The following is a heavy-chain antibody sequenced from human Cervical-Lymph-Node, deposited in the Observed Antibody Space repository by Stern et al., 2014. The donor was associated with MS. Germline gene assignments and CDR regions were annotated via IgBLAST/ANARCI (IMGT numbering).Heavy chain of an antibody. V-gene: IGHV3-30*03. CDR2: ISFVGSND. CDR3: LGVGDAMHV. CDR1: GFSLNSLG. J-gene: IGHJ6*02. Sequence: VQLVESGGGVVQPGRSLRLSCAVSGFSLNSLGMHWVRQAPGKGLEWVAVISFVGSNDRYGGSVKGRFSFSRDISNNTLYLQMNSLRPEDTAVYYCLGVGDAMHVWGQGTTVIVSS.